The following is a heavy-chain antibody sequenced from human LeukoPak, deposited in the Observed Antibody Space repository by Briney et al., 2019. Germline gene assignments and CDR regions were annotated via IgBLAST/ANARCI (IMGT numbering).Heavy chain of an antibody. Sequence: GASVKVSCKASGYTFTGYYMHWVRQAPGQGLEWMGWINPNSGGTNYAQKFQGWVTMTRDTSISTAYMELSRLRSDGTAVYYCARGGDVDTAMAFDYWGQGTLVTVSS. CDR3: ARGGDVDTAMAFDY. V-gene: IGHV1-2*04. CDR2: INPNSGGT. D-gene: IGHD5-18*01. J-gene: IGHJ4*02. CDR1: GYTFTGYY.